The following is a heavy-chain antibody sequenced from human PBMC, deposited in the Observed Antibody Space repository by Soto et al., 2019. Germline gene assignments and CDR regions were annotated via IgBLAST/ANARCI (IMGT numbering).Heavy chain of an antibody. V-gene: IGHV3-23*01. J-gene: IGHJ3*02. CDR1: GFNFRVYA. D-gene: IGHD4-4*01. CDR2: IGSTDEPT. CDR3: AKDRVNGNYIGDALDN. Sequence: GGSLRLSCAASGFNFRVYAMSWVRQTPGKGLEWVSTIGSTDEPTHNADSVKGRFTISRDNSRDTLYLQMNSLRAEDTAMYYCAKDRVNGNYIGDALDNWGRGTMVTVSS.